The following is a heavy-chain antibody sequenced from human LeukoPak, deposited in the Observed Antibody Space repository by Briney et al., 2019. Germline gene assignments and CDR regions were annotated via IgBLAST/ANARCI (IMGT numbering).Heavy chain of an antibody. CDR1: GFTFSNYD. CDR2: IGTAGDT. Sequence: GGSLRLSCAASGFTFSNYDMHWVRQTTGKGLEWVSGIGTAGDTYYPGSVKGRFTISRENAKNSLYLQMNSLRAGDTAVYYCARARWGYYYGMGVWGQGTTITVSS. CDR3: ARARWGYYYGMGV. D-gene: IGHD1-26*01. J-gene: IGHJ6*02. V-gene: IGHV3-13*01.